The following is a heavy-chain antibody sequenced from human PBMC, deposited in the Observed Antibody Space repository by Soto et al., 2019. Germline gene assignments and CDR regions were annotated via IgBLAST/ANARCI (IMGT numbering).Heavy chain of an antibody. CDR3: ARGVAGPLHWFDP. Sequence: QVQLVQSGAEVKKPGASVKVSCKASGYTFTSYAMHWVRQAPGQRLEWMGWINVGNGNTKYSQKFQGRVTITRDTSASTAYMELSSLRSEDTAVYYCARGVAGPLHWFDPWGQGTLVTVSS. D-gene: IGHD6-19*01. J-gene: IGHJ5*02. CDR1: GYTFTSYA. CDR2: INVGNGNT. V-gene: IGHV1-3*01.